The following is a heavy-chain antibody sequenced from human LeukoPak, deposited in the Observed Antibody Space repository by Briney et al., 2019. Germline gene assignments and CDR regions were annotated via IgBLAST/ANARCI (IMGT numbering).Heavy chain of an antibody. V-gene: IGHV3-21*01. CDR1: AFTFSSYS. D-gene: IGHD2-21*01. CDR2: ISSSSSYI. Sequence: GGSLRLSCAASAFTFSSYSMNWVRQAPGKGLEWVSSISSSSSYIYYADSVKGRFTISRDNAKNSLYLKMNSLRAEDTAVYYCARDPIAGAFDIWGQGTMVTVSS. CDR3: ARDPIAGAFDI. J-gene: IGHJ3*02.